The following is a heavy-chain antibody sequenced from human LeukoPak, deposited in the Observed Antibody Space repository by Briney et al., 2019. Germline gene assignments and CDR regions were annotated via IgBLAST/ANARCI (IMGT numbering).Heavy chain of an antibody. CDR1: GFTFSWFS. Sequence: GGSLRLSCAASGFTFSWFSMNFFRQAPGKGLEWVSAISDNGGGTYYADSVQGRFTISRDNSKNTLYLQMNNLRAEDTAVYYCAKDAQVAYSSRQDYWGQGTLVTVSS. J-gene: IGHJ4*02. D-gene: IGHD6-13*01. CDR3: AKDAQVAYSSRQDY. V-gene: IGHV3-23*01. CDR2: ISDNGGGT.